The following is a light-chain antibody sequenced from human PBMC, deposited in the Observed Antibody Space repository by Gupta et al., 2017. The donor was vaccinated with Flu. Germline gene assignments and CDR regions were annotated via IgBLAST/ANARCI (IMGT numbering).Light chain of an antibody. CDR2: WAS. CDR3: QRYISFRIT. J-gene: IGKJ4*01. Sequence: DVVMTQSPDSLAVSLGERATINCRSSQSVLYTNNKNYLGWYQQKPGQPPKLLIYWASIRESGVPDRFSGRASGTDFTLTISILHAEDVTVYYCQRYISFRITFGGGTRVEIK. V-gene: IGKV4-1*01. CDR1: QSVLYTNNKNY.